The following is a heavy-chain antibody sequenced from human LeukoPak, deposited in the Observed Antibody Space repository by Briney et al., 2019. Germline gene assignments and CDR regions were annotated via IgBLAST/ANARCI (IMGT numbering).Heavy chain of an antibody. J-gene: IGHJ4*02. D-gene: IGHD6-19*01. V-gene: IGHV4-34*01. CDR1: GGSFSGYY. CDR2: INHSGST. CDR3: AREDSSGWYSFDY. Sequence: TSETLSLTCAVYGGSFSGYYWSWIRQPPGKGLEWIGEINHSGSTNYNPSLKSRVTISVDTSKNQFSLKLSSVTAADTAVYYCAREDSSGWYSFDYWGQGTLVTVSS.